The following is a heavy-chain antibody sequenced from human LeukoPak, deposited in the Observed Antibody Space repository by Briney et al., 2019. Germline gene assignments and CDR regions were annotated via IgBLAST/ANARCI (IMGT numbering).Heavy chain of an antibody. CDR3: ATQFFTMVRGVISLDWFDP. CDR2: FDPEDGET. J-gene: IGHJ5*02. Sequence: GASVKVSCKVSGYTLTELSMHWVRQAPGKGLEWMGGFDPEDGETIYAQKFQGRVTMTEDTSTDTAYMELSSLRSEDTAVYYCATQFFTMVRGVISLDWFDPWGQGTLVTVSS. V-gene: IGHV1-24*01. D-gene: IGHD3-10*01. CDR1: GYTLTELS.